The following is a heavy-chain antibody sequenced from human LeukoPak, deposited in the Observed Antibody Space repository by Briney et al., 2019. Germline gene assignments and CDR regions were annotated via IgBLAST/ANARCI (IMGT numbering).Heavy chain of an antibody. J-gene: IGHJ4*02. D-gene: IGHD1-7*01. CDR3: AREGRLHDWNLGGLFDY. CDR2: INPNSGGT. Sequence: GASVKVSCKASGYTFTGYYMHWVRQAPGQGLEWMGWINPNSGGTNYAQKFQGRVTMTRDTSISTAYMELPRRTSDDTAVYYCAREGRLHDWNLGGLFDYWGQGTLVTVSS. V-gene: IGHV1-2*02. CDR1: GYTFTGYY.